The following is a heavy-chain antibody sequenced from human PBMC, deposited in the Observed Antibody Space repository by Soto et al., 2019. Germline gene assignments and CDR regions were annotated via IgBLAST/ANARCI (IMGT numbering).Heavy chain of an antibody. CDR3: AKYLTRNPVAYYGSGSYFDY. CDR2: MSCMGGST. Sequence: GGSLSLSCAASGFTFSSYAMSWVRQAPGEGLGWVSAMSCMGGSTYYGDSGKGRFHISRDNSTNTLSLKMNSQRAEDTAVYYCAKYLTRNPVAYYGSGSYFDYWGQGTLVTVSS. J-gene: IGHJ4*02. V-gene: IGHV3-23*02. D-gene: IGHD3-10*01. CDR1: GFTFSSYA.